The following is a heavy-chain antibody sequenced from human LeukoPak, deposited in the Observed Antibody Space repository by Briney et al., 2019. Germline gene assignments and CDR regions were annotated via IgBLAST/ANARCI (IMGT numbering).Heavy chain of an antibody. CDR1: GFSFSSYG. Sequence: GGSLRLSCAASGFSFSSYGMHWVRQAPGKGLEWVAFIRYDGSNQYYADSVKGRFSISRDISKNTVYMQMNSLRTDDTAMYYCAKDPRGYSLASMGEYFQHWGQGTLVIVS. J-gene: IGHJ1*01. CDR3: AKDPRGYSLASMGEYFQH. CDR2: IRYDGSNQ. D-gene: IGHD5-12*01. V-gene: IGHV3-30*02.